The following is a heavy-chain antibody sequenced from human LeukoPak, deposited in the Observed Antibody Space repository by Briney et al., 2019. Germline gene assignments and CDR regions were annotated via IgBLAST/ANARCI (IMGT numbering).Heavy chain of an antibody. D-gene: IGHD3-10*01. Sequence: GASVKVSCKASGYTFTGYYMHWVRQAPGQGLEWMGWINPNSGGTNYAQKFQGRVTMTRDTSISTAYMELSRLRSDDTAVYYCARDSLSIWFGERLNWFDPWGQGTLVTVSS. CDR1: GYTFTGYY. V-gene: IGHV1-2*02. CDR2: INPNSGGT. J-gene: IGHJ5*02. CDR3: ARDSLSIWFGERLNWFDP.